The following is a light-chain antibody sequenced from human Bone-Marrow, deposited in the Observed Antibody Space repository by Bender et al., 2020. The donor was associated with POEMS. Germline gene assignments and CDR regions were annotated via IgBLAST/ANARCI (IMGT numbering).Light chain of an antibody. CDR2: INN. CDR1: SSNIGTNP. Sequence: QPVLTPPPSASGPPGPRVTISCSGSSSNIGTNPVNWYQQLPGTAPKLLNDINNPRPSEVPDRFSGSNTSTSASLAIRGLQSGDEAGYYCAAWEDSLDGWVFCGGTKLTVL. V-gene: IGLV1-44*01. CDR3: AAWEDSLDGWV. J-gene: IGLJ3*02.